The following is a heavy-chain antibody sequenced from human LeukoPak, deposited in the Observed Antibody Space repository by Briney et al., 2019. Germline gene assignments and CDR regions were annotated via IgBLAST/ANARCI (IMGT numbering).Heavy chain of an antibody. J-gene: IGHJ6*02. CDR3: ARDPRIAAAGSYYYYYGMDV. CDR1: GYTFTSYY. CDR2: INPSGGST. D-gene: IGHD6-13*01. Sequence: ASVKVSCKASGYTFTSYYMHWVRQAPGQGLEWMGIINPSGGSTSYAQKFQGRVTTTRDTSTSTVYMELSSLRSEDTAVYYCARDPRIAAAGSYYYYYGMDVWGQGTTVTVSS. V-gene: IGHV1-46*01.